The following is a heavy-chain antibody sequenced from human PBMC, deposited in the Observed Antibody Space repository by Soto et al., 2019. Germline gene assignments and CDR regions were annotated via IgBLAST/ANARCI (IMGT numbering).Heavy chain of an antibody. D-gene: IGHD5-18*01. CDR3: AKAGGYSYATQTDY. CDR1: GFTFSSYA. J-gene: IGHJ4*02. V-gene: IGHV3-23*01. CDR2: ASGSGGST. Sequence: GGSLRLSCAASGFTFSSYAMSWVRQAPGKGLEWVSAASGSGGSTYYADSVKGRFTISRDNSKNTLYLQMNSLRAEDTAVYYCAKAGGYSYATQTDYWVQGTLVTVSS.